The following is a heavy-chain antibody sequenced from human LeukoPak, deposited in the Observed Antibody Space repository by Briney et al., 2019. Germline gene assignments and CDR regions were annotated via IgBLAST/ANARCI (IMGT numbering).Heavy chain of an antibody. CDR3: AKVELGIAAAGSFDY. Sequence: GGSPRLSCAASGFTFSSYGMHWVRQAPGKGLEWVAVISYDGSNKYYADSVKGRFTVSRDNSKNTLYLQMNSLRAEDTAVYYCAKVELGIAAAGSFDYWGQGTLVTVSS. D-gene: IGHD6-13*01. CDR1: GFTFSSYG. J-gene: IGHJ4*02. V-gene: IGHV3-30*18. CDR2: ISYDGSNK.